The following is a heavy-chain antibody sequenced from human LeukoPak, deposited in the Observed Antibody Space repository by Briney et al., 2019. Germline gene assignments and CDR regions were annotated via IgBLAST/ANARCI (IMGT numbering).Heavy chain of an antibody. Sequence: KPSETLSLTCTVSGGSISGYYWTWIPQPAGKGLEWIGRIYTGGSTNYNPSLKSRVTMSLDTSKNQFSLKLSSVTAADTAVYYCARGFSDSSGYYYNYWGQGTLVTVSS. D-gene: IGHD3-22*01. CDR3: ARGFSDSSGYYYNY. CDR2: IYTGGST. V-gene: IGHV4-4*07. J-gene: IGHJ4*02. CDR1: GGSISGYY.